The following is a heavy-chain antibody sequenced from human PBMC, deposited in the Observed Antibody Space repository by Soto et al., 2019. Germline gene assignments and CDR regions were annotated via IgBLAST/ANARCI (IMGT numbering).Heavy chain of an antibody. J-gene: IGHJ4*02. V-gene: IGHV1-8*01. CDR1: GYIFSSHD. CDR2: VNPNSGNT. CDR3: ARAHDSGDVDY. Sequence: QVQLVQSGAEVKEPGASVKVSCKSSGYIFSSHDINWVRQATGQGLEWMGSVNPNSGNTLYTRRFQGRVTMTSSTSISKAYMELSSLRFDDTAVYYCARAHDSGDVDYWGQGTLVTVSS. D-gene: IGHD4-17*01.